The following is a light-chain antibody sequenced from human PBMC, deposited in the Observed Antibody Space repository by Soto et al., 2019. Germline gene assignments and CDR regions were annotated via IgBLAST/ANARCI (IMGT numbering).Light chain of an antibody. CDR2: EVS. Sequence: QSALTQPTSVSAAPGQKVTISCSGSSSNIGTYNYVSWYQQLPGKAPKLVISEVSNRPSGISGRFSGSKSGNAASLTISGLQAEDEATYYCSSYTSTSTLYVFGPGTKVTVL. V-gene: IGLV2-14*01. CDR3: SSYTSTSTLYV. J-gene: IGLJ1*01. CDR1: SSNIGTYNY.